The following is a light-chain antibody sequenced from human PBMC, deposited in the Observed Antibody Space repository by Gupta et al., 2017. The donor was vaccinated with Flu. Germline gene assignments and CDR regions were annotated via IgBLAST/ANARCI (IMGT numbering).Light chain of an antibody. V-gene: IGLV3-1*01. CDR1: KLGDKY. CDR2: QDS. Sequence: YELTQPPSVSVSPGQTASITCSGDKLGDKYACWYQQKPGQSPVLVIYQDSKRPSGIPERFSGSNSGNTVTLTISGTQAMDESYYYCPAWDSSTVVFGGGTKLTV. CDR3: PAWDSSTVV. J-gene: IGLJ2*01.